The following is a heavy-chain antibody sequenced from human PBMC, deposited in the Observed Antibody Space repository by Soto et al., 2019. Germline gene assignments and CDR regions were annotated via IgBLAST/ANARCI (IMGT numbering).Heavy chain of an antibody. D-gene: IGHD3-3*01. J-gene: IGHJ6*02. Sequence: GGSLRLSCAASGFTFSSYWMSWVRQAPGKGLEWVANIKQDGSEKYYVDSVKGRFTISRDNAKNSLYLQMNSLRAEDTAVYYCARDMYDFWSGYFYYYGMDVWGQGTTVTVSS. V-gene: IGHV3-7*03. CDR3: ARDMYDFWSGYFYYYGMDV. CDR2: IKQDGSEK. CDR1: GFTFSSYW.